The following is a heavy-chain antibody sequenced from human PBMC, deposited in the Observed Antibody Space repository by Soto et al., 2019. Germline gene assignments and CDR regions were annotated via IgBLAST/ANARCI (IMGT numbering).Heavy chain of an antibody. J-gene: IGHJ6*01. CDR1: GFTFSSYS. V-gene: IGHV3-48*02. CDR2: ISSSSSTI. Sequence: HPGGSLRLSCAASGFTFSSYSMNWVRQAPGKGLEWVPYISSSSSTIYYADSVKGRFTISRDNAKNSLYLQMNSLRDEDTAVYYCARVPLLQSPYYYYGMDVWGQGTTVTVSS. D-gene: IGHD2-15*01. CDR3: ARVPLLQSPYYYYGMDV.